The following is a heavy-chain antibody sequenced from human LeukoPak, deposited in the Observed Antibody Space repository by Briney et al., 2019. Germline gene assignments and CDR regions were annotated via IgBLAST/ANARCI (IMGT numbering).Heavy chain of an antibody. D-gene: IGHD3-16*01. J-gene: IGHJ4*02. CDR3: AKKTFGGVIYY. CDR1: GGPISSHRHF. Sequence: SETLSLTRTVSGGPISSHRHFWGWIRQPPGRGLEWIANIYYSGSTYSNPSLRSRVTISVDTSKNQFSLKLSSVTAADTAVYYCAKKTFGGVIYYWGQGTLVTVSS. CDR2: IYYSGST. V-gene: IGHV4-39*07.